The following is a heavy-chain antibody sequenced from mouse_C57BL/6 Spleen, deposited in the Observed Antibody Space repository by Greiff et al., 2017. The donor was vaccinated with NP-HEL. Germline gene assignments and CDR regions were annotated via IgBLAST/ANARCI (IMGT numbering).Heavy chain of an antibody. CDR1: GYTFTSYW. CDR3: ARQAGNYAMDY. CDR2: IHPNSGST. V-gene: IGHV1-64*01. D-gene: IGHD3-2*02. Sequence: QVQLQQPGAELVKPGASVKLSCKASGYTFTSYWMHWVKQRPGQGLEWIGMIHPNSGSTNYNEKFKSKATLTVDKSSSTAYMQLSSLTSEDSAVYYCARQAGNYAMDYWGQGTSVTVSS. J-gene: IGHJ4*01.